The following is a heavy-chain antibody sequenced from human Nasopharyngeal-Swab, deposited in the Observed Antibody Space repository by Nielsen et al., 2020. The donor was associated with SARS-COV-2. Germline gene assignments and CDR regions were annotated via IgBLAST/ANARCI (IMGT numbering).Heavy chain of an antibody. CDR3: AKEALGYSGYDSNWFDP. CDR1: GFTFDEYS. D-gene: IGHD5-12*01. V-gene: IGHV3-9*01. J-gene: IGHJ5*02. Sequence: GGSLRLSCAASGFTFDEYSMHWVRQAPGKGLEWVASISWSGGATGYADSVKGRFTISRDNAKNSLYLQMNSLRAEDTALYYCAKEALGYSGYDSNWFDPWGQGTLVTVSS. CDR2: ISWSGGAT.